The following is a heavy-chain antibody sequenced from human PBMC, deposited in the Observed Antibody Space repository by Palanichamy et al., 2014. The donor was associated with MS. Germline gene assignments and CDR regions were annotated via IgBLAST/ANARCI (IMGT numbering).Heavy chain of an antibody. CDR3: ATSLVPAASPLYYFDY. Sequence: EVQLVQSGAEVRKPGATVKISCKVSGYTFTDYYMHWVQQAPGKGLEWMGLVDPEDGKTLYAEKFQGKVTITADTSSDTAYMELSSLRSEDTAVYYCATSLVPAASPLYYFDYWGQGTLVTVSS. J-gene: IGHJ4*02. D-gene: IGHD2-2*01. CDR1: GYTFTDYY. V-gene: IGHV1-69-2*01. CDR2: VDPEDGKT.